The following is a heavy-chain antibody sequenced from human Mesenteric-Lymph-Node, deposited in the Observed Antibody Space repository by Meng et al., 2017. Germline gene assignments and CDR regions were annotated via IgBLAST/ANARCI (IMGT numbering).Heavy chain of an antibody. CDR1: GGTFSSYA. CDR3: ASRDIVATYYYYYGMDV. CDR2: IIPIFGTA. J-gene: IGHJ6*02. V-gene: IGHV1-69*05. Sequence: SVKVSCKASGGTFSSYAISWVRQAPGQGLEWMGGIIPIFGTANYAQKFQGRVTITTDESTSTAYMELSSLRSEDTAVYYCASRDIVATYYYYYGMDVWGQGTTVTVSS. D-gene: IGHD5-12*01.